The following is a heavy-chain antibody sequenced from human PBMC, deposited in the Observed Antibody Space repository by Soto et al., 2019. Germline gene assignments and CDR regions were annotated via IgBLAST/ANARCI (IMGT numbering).Heavy chain of an antibody. CDR3: ARGVQLWSEGEDY. D-gene: IGHD5-18*01. CDR2: INHSGGT. Sequence: PXGTLSLTCAVYGGSFSGYYWSWIRQPPGKGLEWIGEINHSGGTNYNPSLKSRATISVDTSKNQFSLKLSSVTAADTAVYYCARGVQLWSEGEDYWGQGTLVTVSS. CDR1: GGSFSGYY. V-gene: IGHV4-34*01. J-gene: IGHJ4*02.